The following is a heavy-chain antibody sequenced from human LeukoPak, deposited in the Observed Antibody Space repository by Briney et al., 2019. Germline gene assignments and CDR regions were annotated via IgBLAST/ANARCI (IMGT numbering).Heavy chain of an antibody. J-gene: IGHJ6*02. CDR2: IIPILGIA. CDR1: GGTFSSYA. D-gene: IGHD5-18*01. V-gene: IGHV1-69*04. CDR3: ASRRGYSYGYRTDV. Sequence: SVKVSCKASGGTFSSYAISWVRQAPGQGLEWMGRIIPILGIANYAQKFQGRVTITADKSTSTAYMELSSLRSEDTAVYYCASRRGYSYGYRTDVWGQGTTVTVSS.